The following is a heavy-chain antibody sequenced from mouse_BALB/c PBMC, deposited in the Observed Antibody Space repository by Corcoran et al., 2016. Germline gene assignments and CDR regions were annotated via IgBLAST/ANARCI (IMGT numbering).Heavy chain of an antibody. Sequence: DVQLQESGPGLVKPSQSLSLTCSVTAYSITSGYYWNWIRQFPGNKLEWMGYISYDGNNNYNPSLKNRISITRDTSKNQFFLKLNSVTTEDTATYYCAAIYDGYAMDYWGQGTSVTVSS. CDR2: ISYDGNN. J-gene: IGHJ4*01. CDR3: AAIYDGYAMDY. D-gene: IGHD2-3*01. V-gene: IGHV3-6*02. CDR1: AYSITSGYY.